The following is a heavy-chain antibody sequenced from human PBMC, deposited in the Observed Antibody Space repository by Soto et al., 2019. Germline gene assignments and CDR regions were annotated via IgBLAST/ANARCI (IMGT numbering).Heavy chain of an antibody. CDR1: GDSINFYH. J-gene: IGHJ4*02. Sequence: PSETLSLTCTVSGDSINFYHWTWIRQPPGKGLEWMGYIYYTGSTNYNPSPKSRVSISVDTSKNQFSLKLSSVTAADTAVYYCARVARTGQYYFDFSGQGALVTVSS. CDR2: IYYTGST. V-gene: IGHV4-59*01. D-gene: IGHD1-1*01. CDR3: ARVARTGQYYFDF.